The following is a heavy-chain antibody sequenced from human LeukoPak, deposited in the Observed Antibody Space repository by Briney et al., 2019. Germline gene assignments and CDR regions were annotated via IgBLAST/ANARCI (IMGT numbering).Heavy chain of an antibody. Sequence: PGGSLRLSCAASGXTVSTNYMNWVRQAPGKGLEWVAIISYDGSYKYSADSVKGRFTISRDNSKNTPYLQMNSLRAEDTAVYYCAKDFGSDSSGWYRYFQHWGQGTLVTVSS. CDR3: AKDFGSDSSGWYRYFQH. D-gene: IGHD6-13*01. CDR1: GXTVSTNY. V-gene: IGHV3-30*18. CDR2: ISYDGSYK. J-gene: IGHJ1*01.